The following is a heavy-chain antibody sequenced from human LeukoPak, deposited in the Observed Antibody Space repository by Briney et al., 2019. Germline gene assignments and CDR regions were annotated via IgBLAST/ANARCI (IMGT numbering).Heavy chain of an antibody. CDR1: GGTFSSYA. CDR2: IIPIFGTA. Sequence: SVKVSCKASGGTFSSYAISWVRQAPGQGLEWMGGIIPIFGTANYAQKFQGRVTMTRNTSISTAYMELSSLRSEDTAVYYCAREYYYDSSGYYFGYYYYGMDVWGQGTTVTVSS. CDR3: AREYYYDSSGYYFGYYYYGMDV. V-gene: IGHV1-69*05. D-gene: IGHD3-22*01. J-gene: IGHJ6*02.